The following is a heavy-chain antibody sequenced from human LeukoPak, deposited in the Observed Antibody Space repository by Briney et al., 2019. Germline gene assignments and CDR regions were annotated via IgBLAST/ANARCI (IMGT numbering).Heavy chain of an antibody. CDR3: ASARTRYDFWSGYYDDY. CDR1: GGTFSSYT. J-gene: IGHJ4*02. Sequence: GASVKVSCKASGGTFSSYTISWVRQAPGQGLEWMGRIIPILGIANYAQKFQGRVTITADKSTSTAYMELSSLRSEDTAVYYCASARTRYDFWSGYYDDYWGQGTLVTVSS. D-gene: IGHD3-3*01. CDR2: IIPILGIA. V-gene: IGHV1-69*02.